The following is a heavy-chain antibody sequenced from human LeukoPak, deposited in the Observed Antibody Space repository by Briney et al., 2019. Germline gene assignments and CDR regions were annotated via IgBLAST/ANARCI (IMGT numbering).Heavy chain of an antibody. CDR1: GFTFSSYA. J-gene: IGHJ6*02. Sequence: GGSLRLSCAASGFTFSSYAMSWVRQVPGKGLEWVSVISGSGDNTYYADSVKGRFTISRDNAKNSLYLQMNSLRAEDTAVYYCARGGAGYYYYYGMDVWGQGTTVTVSS. V-gene: IGHV3-23*01. CDR3: ARGGAGYYYYYGMDV. D-gene: IGHD5-12*01. CDR2: ISGSGDNT.